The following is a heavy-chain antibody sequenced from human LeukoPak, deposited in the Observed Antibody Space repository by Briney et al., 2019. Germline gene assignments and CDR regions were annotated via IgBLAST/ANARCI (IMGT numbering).Heavy chain of an antibody. CDR1: GYTFTGYY. CDR3: ARDRGMVRGDGSHAFDI. V-gene: IGHV1-18*04. J-gene: IGHJ3*02. D-gene: IGHD3-10*01. CDR2: ISAYNGNT. Sequence: WASVKVSCKASGYTFTGYYMHWVRQAPGQGLEWMGWISAYNGNTNYAQKLQGRVTMTTDTSTSTAYMELRSLRSDDTAVYYCARDRGMVRGDGSHAFDIWGQGTMVTVSS.